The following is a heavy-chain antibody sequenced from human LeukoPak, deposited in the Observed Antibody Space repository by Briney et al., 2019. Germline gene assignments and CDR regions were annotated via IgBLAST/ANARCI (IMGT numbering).Heavy chain of an antibody. Sequence: ASVKVSCKASGGPFCSYAISWVRQAAGQGLEWLGGIIPNCGTANDSQKSQSRVTITTDEYTSTAYMVLSSLRSEDTAVYYCAREGPMTTPNWFDPWGQGTLVTVSS. J-gene: IGHJ5*02. V-gene: IGHV1-69*05. CDR1: GGPFCSYA. CDR2: IIPNCGTA. CDR3: AREGPMTTPNWFDP. D-gene: IGHD4-11*01.